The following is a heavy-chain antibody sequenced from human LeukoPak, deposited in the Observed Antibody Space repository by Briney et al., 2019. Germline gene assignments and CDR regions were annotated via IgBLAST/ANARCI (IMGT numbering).Heavy chain of an antibody. J-gene: IGHJ4*02. CDR3: ARHRSSGSEIDY. CDR2: IYYSGST. Sequence: SETLSLTCTVSRGSISSSSYYWDWIRQPPGKGLEWVGSIYYSGSTYYNPSLKSRVTISVDTSKNQFSLKLSAVTAADTAVYYCARHRSSGSEIDYWGQGTLVTVSS. CDR1: RGSISSSSYY. D-gene: IGHD6-19*01. V-gene: IGHV4-39*01.